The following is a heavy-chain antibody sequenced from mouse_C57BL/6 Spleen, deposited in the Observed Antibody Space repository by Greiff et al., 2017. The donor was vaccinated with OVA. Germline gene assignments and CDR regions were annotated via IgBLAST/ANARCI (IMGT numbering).Heavy chain of an antibody. CDR2: INPSSGYT. CDR3: AREGGPTAQAPYFDV. J-gene: IGHJ1*03. V-gene: IGHV1-7*01. Sequence: VRLQQSGAELAKPGASVKLSCKASGYTFTSYWMHWVKQRPGQGLEWIGYINPSSGYTKYNQKFKDKATLTADKSYNTAYTQLRSLTYEDSAVYYCAREGGPTAQAPYFDVWGTGTTVTVSS. CDR1: GYTFTSYW. D-gene: IGHD3-2*02.